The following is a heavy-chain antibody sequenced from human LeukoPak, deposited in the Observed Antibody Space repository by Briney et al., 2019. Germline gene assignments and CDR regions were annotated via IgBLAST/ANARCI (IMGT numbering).Heavy chain of an antibody. Sequence: GGSLRLSCAASGFAFSNTAMHWVRQAPGKGLVWVSRINTDGSSTSYADSVKGRFTISRDNAKNTLYLQMNSLRAEDTAVYYCARAPGCSSTSCFTGYWGQGTLVTVSS. D-gene: IGHD2-2*01. CDR1: GFAFSNTA. CDR2: INTDGSST. CDR3: ARAPGCSSTSCFTGY. V-gene: IGHV3-74*01. J-gene: IGHJ4*02.